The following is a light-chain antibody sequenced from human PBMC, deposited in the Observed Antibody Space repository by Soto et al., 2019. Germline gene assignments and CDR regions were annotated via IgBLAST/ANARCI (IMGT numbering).Light chain of an antibody. J-gene: IGLJ1*01. CDR1: SSDVGGYNY. Sequence: QSALTQPASVSGSPGQSITISCTGTSSDVGGYNYVSWYQQHPGKAPKLMIYEVSNRPSGVSNRFSGSKSGNTASLTIYGLQAEDEADFYCSSYTSSSTGGYVFGSGTKVTVL. CDR3: SSYTSSSTGGYV. CDR2: EVS. V-gene: IGLV2-14*01.